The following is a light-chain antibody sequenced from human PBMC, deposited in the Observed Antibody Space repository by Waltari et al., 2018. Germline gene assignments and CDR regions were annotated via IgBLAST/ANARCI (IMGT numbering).Light chain of an antibody. CDR2: EVT. J-gene: IGLJ2*01. CDR1: SSDVGSYNF. V-gene: IGLV2-23*02. CDR3: CSFASRIGV. Sequence: QSALTQPASVSGSPGQSITISCTGTSSDVGSYNFVSWYQQHPGKAPKLIISEVTNRPSGVSNRFSGSKSGNTDSLTIAGLQADDEADYYCCSFASRIGVFGGGTKVTVL.